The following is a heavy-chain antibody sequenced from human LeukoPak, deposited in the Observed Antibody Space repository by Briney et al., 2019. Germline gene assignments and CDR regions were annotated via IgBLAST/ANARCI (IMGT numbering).Heavy chain of an antibody. J-gene: IGHJ4*02. CDR1: GGSFSGYY. Sequence: ETXSLTCAVYGGSFSGYYWSWIRQPPGKGLEWIGEINHSGSTNYNPSLTSRVTISVDTSKNQFSLKLSSVTAADTAVYYCARAPAGYCSSTSCPHFDYWGQGTLVTVSS. CDR3: ARAPAGYCSSTSCPHFDY. V-gene: IGHV4-34*01. D-gene: IGHD2-2*03. CDR2: INHSGST.